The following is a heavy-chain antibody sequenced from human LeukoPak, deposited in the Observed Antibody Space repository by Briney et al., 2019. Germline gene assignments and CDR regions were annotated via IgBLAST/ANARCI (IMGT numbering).Heavy chain of an antibody. D-gene: IGHD2-15*01. V-gene: IGHV4-59*08. CDR2: IYYSGST. CDR3: AGYCSGGSCTYWYFDL. CDR1: GGSISRYY. Sequence: PSETLSLTCTVSGGSISRYYWSWIRQPPGKGLEWIGYIYYSGSTNYNPSLKSRITISVDTSKNQFSLKLSSVTAADTAVYYCAGYCSGGSCTYWYFDLWGRGTLVTVSS. J-gene: IGHJ2*01.